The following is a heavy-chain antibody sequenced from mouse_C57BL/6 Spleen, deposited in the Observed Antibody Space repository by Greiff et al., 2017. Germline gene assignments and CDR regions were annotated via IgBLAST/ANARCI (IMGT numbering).Heavy chain of an antibody. D-gene: IGHD2-4*01. CDR2: IYPGDGDT. J-gene: IGHJ2*01. CDR1: GYAFSSYW. CDR3: ARWDYYDYDKNFDY. V-gene: IGHV1-80*01. Sequence: QVQLQQSGAELVKPGASVKISCKASGYAFSSYWMNWVKQRPGKGLEWIGQIYPGDGDTNYNGKFKGKATLTANKSSSTAYMQLSSLTSEDSAVYFCARWDYYDYDKNFDYWGQGTTLTVSS.